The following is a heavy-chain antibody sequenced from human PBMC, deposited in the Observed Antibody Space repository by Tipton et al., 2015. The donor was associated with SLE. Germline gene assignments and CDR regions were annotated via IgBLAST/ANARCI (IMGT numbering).Heavy chain of an antibody. V-gene: IGHV3-48*03. J-gene: IGHJ4*02. Sequence: SLRLSCAASGFDFSSYNMYRVRQAPGRGLEWISYISSTGSLIYYTDSVEGRLTISRDNARNSLHLQMSSLRVEDTADYYCVRDMVIADAFWGQGTLVTVSS. D-gene: IGHD2-21*01. CDR1: GFDFSSYN. CDR3: VRDMVIADAF. CDR2: ISSTGSLI.